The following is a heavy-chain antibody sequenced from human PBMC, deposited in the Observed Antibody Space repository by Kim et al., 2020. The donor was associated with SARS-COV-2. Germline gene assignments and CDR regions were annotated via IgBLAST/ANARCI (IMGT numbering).Heavy chain of an antibody. D-gene: IGHD6-13*01. CDR3: TTDPVAPAGAPFDS. V-gene: IGHV3-15*01. J-gene: IGHJ4*02. CDR2: IKSKAYGWTA. CDR1: GFTFGNAW. Sequence: GGSLRLSCAASGFTFGNAWMSWVRQAPGKGLEWIGRIKSKAYGWTADYAAPVKGRFTFSRDDSKNTLFLQMNSLKTEDTAVYYCTTDPVAPAGAPFDSWGQGTLVTVSS.